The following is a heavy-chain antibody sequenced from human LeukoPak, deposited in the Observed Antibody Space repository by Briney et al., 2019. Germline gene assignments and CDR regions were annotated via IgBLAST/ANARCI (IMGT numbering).Heavy chain of an antibody. CDR3: ASKLGERWLQLRNAFDI. V-gene: IGHV4-34*01. CDR2: INHSGST. D-gene: IGHD5-24*01. J-gene: IGHJ3*02. CDR1: GGSFSGYY. Sequence: PSETLSLTCAVYGGSFSGYYWSWIRQPPGKGLEWIGEINHSGSTNYNPSLKSRVTISVDTSKNQFSLKLSSVTAADTAVYYCASKLGERWLQLRNAFDIWGQGTMVTVSS.